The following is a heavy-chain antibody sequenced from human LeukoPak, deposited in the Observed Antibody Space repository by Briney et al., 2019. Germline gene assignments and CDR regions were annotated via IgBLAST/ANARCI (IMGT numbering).Heavy chain of an antibody. J-gene: IGHJ5*02. V-gene: IGHV3-21*01. CDR3: ARDRQGFMSEWPNWFDP. CDR2: ISSGSSYI. Sequence: GGSLRLSCTASGFTFSSYNMNWVRQGPGKGLEWVSSISSGSSYIYYADSVQGRFTVSRDNAKNSLYLQMSSLTAEDTAVCYCARDRQGFMSEWPNWFDPWGQGALVTVSS. CDR1: GFTFSSYN. D-gene: IGHD3-16*01.